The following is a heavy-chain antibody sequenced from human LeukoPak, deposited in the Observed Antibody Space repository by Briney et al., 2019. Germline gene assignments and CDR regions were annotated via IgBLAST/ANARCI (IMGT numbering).Heavy chain of an antibody. CDR3: ARGSGTDY. D-gene: IGHD1-14*01. CDR2: ISDSGNTI. J-gene: IGHJ4*02. CDR1: GFTISTHE. V-gene: IGHV3-48*03. Sequence: PGGSLRLSCAASGFTISTHEMNWVRQAPGKGLEWLSYISDSGNTIYYADSVKGRFTISRDTAKNSLYLQMNSLRAEDTAIYYCARGSGTDYWGQGTLVTVFS.